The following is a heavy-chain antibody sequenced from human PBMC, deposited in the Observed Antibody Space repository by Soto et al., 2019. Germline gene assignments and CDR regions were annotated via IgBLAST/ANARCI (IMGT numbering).Heavy chain of an antibody. CDR1: GVTFSSYT. Sequence: QVQLVQSGAEVRKPGSSVKVSCKASGVTFSSYTISWVRQAPGQGLEWMGRIIPVLGVANYALKFQGRLTFYAADNRSSVYMDFNRLTSEYTAMYYARSFFNRYSDVSDFWGQGTFIPVSS. D-gene: IGHD3-9*01. J-gene: IGHJ3*01. V-gene: IGHV1-69*02. CDR2: IIPVLGVA. CDR3: RSFFNRYSDVSDF.